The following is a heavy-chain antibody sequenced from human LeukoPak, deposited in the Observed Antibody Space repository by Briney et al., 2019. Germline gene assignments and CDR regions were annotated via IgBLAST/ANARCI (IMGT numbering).Heavy chain of an antibody. D-gene: IGHD5-18*01. CDR2: IIPIFGTA. Sequence: ASVKVSCKASGGTFSSYAISWVRQAPGQGLEWVGGIIPIFGTANYAQKFQGRVTITADESTSTAYMELSSLRSEDTAVYYCARNLPYSSYYYYYMDVWGRGTTVTVSS. CDR3: ARNLPYSSYYYYYMDV. V-gene: IGHV1-69*13. CDR1: GGTFSSYA. J-gene: IGHJ6*03.